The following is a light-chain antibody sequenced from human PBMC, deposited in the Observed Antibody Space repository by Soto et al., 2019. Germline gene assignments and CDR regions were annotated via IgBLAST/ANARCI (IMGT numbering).Light chain of an antibody. J-gene: IGLJ3*02. CDR2: DVS. Sequence: QSALAQPASVSGSPGQSITISCTGTSSDVGGYNYVSWHQQHPGKAPKLIIYDVSNRPSGVSSRFSGSKSGNTASLTISGLQAEDEADYYCNSYRSGSTRVFGGGTKVTVL. CDR1: SSDVGGYNY. CDR3: NSYRSGSTRV. V-gene: IGLV2-14*03.